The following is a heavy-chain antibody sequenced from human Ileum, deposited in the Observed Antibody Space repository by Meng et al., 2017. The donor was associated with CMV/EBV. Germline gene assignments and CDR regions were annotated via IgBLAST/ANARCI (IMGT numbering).Heavy chain of an antibody. CDR3: ARDRLWAFDI. J-gene: IGHJ3*02. Sequence: QVQLPQSGPGLVKPPQTLPLTFAISGDSLSDDSVAWNWIRQSPSGGLEWLGRTYYRSKWGNDYAVSVRSRLTINSDTAKNQFSLQLNSVTPEDTAVYYCARDRLWAFDIWGQGTMVTVSS. D-gene: IGHD3-16*01. CDR2: TYYRSKWGN. V-gene: IGHV6-1*01. CDR1: GDSLSDDSVA.